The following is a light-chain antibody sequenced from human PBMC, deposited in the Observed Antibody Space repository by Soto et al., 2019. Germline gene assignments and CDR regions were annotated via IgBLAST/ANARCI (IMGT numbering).Light chain of an antibody. CDR2: EVS. V-gene: IGLV2-14*01. J-gene: IGLJ2*01. CDR1: SSDVGGYNF. CDR3: FSYRSTGILL. Sequence: QSALTQPASVSGSPGQSITISCIGTSSDVGGYNFVSWYQQHPGKAPKLMIYEVSNRPSGVSTRFSGSKSDNTASLTISGLQADDEADYYCFSYRSTGILLFGGGTKLTVL.